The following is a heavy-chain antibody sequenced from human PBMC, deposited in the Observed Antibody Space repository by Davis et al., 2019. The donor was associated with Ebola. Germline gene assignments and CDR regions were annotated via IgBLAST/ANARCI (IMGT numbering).Heavy chain of an antibody. J-gene: IGHJ4*02. CDR1: GFTLSDYY. D-gene: IGHD6-13*01. V-gene: IGHV3-30-3*01. CDR2: ISSDGSNE. Sequence: GESLKISCAASGFTLSDYYMSWIRQAPGKGLEWTALISSDGSNEHYADSVKGRFTISRDNSKNTLYLQMNSLRPEDTAVYYCARGSSSWDWGQGTLVTVSS. CDR3: ARGSSSWD.